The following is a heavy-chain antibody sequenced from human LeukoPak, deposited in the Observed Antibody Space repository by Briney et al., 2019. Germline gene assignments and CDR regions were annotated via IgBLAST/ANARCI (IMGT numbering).Heavy chain of an antibody. CDR2: ISSSSSYI. Sequence: GGSLRLSCAASGFTFSSYSMNWVRQAPGKGLEWVSSISSSSSYIYYADSVKGRFTISRDNAKNSLYLQMNSLRAEDTAVYYCARDVGSSTTYYMDVWGKGTTVTVSS. J-gene: IGHJ6*03. CDR3: ARDVGSSTTYYMDV. CDR1: GFTFSSYS. D-gene: IGHD2-2*01. V-gene: IGHV3-21*01.